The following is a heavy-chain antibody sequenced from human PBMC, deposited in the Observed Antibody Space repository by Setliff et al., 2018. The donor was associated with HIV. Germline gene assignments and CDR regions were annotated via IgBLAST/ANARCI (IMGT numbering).Heavy chain of an antibody. D-gene: IGHD3-22*01. J-gene: IGHJ3*02. CDR1: GGSISSGNYY. CDR2: ISTSGRT. V-gene: IGHV4-61*09. Sequence: SETLSLTCTVSGGSISSGNYYWSWIRQPAGKGLEWIGHISTSGRTNYNPSPMSRLTISVDTSKNQFSLKLSSVTAADTAVYHCARADNYYYDSGAFKSGLDAFDIWGQGTMVTVSS. CDR3: ARADNYYYDSGAFKSGLDAFDI.